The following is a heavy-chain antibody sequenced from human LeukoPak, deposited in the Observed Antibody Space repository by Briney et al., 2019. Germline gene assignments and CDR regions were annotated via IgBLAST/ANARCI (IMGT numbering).Heavy chain of an antibody. CDR2: ISDSGDSR. CDR1: GFTFKNYA. Sequence: GGSLRLSCAASGFTFKNYAMKWVRQAPGKGLEWVSSISDSGDSRYYADSVKGRFTISRDNAKNSLYLQMNSLRAEDTAVYYCARAPTGYYYGMDVWGQGTTVTVSS. V-gene: IGHV3-21*01. J-gene: IGHJ6*02. CDR3: ARAPTGYYYGMDV.